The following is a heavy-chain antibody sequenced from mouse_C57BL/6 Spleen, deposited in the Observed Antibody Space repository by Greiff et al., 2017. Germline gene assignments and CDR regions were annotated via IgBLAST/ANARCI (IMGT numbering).Heavy chain of an antibody. Sequence: EVQLQESGGDLVKPGGSLKLSCAASGFTFSSYGMSWVRQTPDKRLEWVATISSGGSYTYYPDSVKGRFTISRDNAKNTLYLQMSSLKSEDTAMYYCARRGPYFDYWGQGTTLTVSS. CDR2: ISSGGSYT. J-gene: IGHJ2*01. CDR3: ARRGPYFDY. CDR1: GFTFSSYG. V-gene: IGHV5-6*01.